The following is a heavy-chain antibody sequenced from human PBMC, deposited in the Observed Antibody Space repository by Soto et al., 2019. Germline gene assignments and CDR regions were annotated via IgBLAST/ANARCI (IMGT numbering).Heavy chain of an antibody. V-gene: IGHV1-46*01. J-gene: IGHJ4*02. D-gene: IGHD3-22*01. Sequence: QVQLVQSGAEVKKPGASVKVSCKASGYIFTNYYMHWVRQAPGLGLEWMGMINPTGGSTSHAQKFQGRGTMTRDTSTSTVYMELSSLRSEDTAVYYCARNDKSGLDYWGQGTLVTVSS. CDR3: ARNDKSGLDY. CDR1: GYIFTNYY. CDR2: INPTGGST.